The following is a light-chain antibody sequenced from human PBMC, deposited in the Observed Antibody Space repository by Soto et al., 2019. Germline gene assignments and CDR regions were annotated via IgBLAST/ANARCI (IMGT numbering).Light chain of an antibody. CDR1: SSDVGTYNL. CDR2: EVT. Sequence: QSALTQPASVSGSPRQSITISCTGTSSDVGTYNLVSWYQHHPGKAPKLMIFEVTKRPSGVSYRFSGSKSGSTASLTISGLQAEDEADYYCCSYAASSTLVFGGGTKLTVL. V-gene: IGLV2-23*02. J-gene: IGLJ2*01. CDR3: CSYAASSTLV.